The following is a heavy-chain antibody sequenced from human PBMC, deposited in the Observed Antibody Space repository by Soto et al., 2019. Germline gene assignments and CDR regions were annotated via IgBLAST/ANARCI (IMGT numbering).Heavy chain of an antibody. V-gene: IGHV4-31*03. Sequence: QVQLQESGPGLVKPSQTLSLTCTVSGGSISSGGYYWSWIRQHPGKGLEWIGYIYYSGSTYYNPSLKSRVTISVDTSKNQFSLKLSSVTAADTAVYYCARARITMVRGVRAVPPEYFQHWGQGTLVTVSS. CDR2: IYYSGST. D-gene: IGHD3-10*01. CDR1: GGSISSGGYY. CDR3: ARARITMVRGVRAVPPEYFQH. J-gene: IGHJ1*01.